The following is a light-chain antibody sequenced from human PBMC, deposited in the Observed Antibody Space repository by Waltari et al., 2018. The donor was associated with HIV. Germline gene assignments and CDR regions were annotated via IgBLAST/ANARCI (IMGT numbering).Light chain of an antibody. CDR1: SGHSDYA. J-gene: IGLJ2*01. V-gene: IGLV4-69*01. CDR2: LNNDGSH. Sequence: QPVVTQSPSAAASLGASVKLTCTLSSGHSDYAIAWHQQHPQKGPRYLMRLNNDGSHYKGDGIPHRFSGASSWAGRYLIISSLQSGDEADYYCQTWDTGIIIFGGGTKLTVL. CDR3: QTWDTGIII.